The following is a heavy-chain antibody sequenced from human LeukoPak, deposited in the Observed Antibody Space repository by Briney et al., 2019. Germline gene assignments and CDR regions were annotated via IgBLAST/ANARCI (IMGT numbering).Heavy chain of an antibody. Sequence: ASVKVSCKASGYTFTSYDINWVRQATGQGLEWMEWMNPNSGNTGYAQKFQGRVTMTRNTSISTAYMELSSLRSEDTAVYYCARGGWTYYDYVWGSYRYFDYWGQGTLVTVSS. V-gene: IGHV1-8*01. CDR2: MNPNSGNT. D-gene: IGHD3-16*02. CDR3: ARGGWTYYDYVWGSYRYFDY. J-gene: IGHJ4*02. CDR1: GYTFTSYD.